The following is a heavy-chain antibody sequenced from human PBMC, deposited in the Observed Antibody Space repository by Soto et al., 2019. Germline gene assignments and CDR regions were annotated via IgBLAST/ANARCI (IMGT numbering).Heavy chain of an antibody. V-gene: IGHV1-18*04. Sequence: QVTLVQSGAEVKKPGASVKVSCKASGYTFTSYGISWVRQAPGQGLEWMGWISAYNGNTNYAQKLQGRVTMTTDTSTSTGYMELRSLRSDDTAVYYCARDLSRIAARGQYYYYYGMDVWGQGTTVTVSS. CDR3: ARDLSRIAARGQYYYYYGMDV. CDR1: GYTFTSYG. CDR2: ISAYNGNT. D-gene: IGHD6-6*01. J-gene: IGHJ6*02.